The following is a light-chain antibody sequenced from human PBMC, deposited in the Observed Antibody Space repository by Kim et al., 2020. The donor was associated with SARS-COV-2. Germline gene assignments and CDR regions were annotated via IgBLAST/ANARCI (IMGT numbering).Light chain of an antibody. V-gene: IGLV3-21*01. CDR2: YVT. Sequence: SYELTQSSPVSVAPGQTTWITCGGNNIGRKSVHWYQQRSGQAPVVVISYVTGRSSGIPERFSGSNSGNTATLTISRVEAGDEADYYCQVWDTSINQYVFGSGTKVTVL. CDR3: QVWDTSINQYV. J-gene: IGLJ1*01. CDR1: NIGRKS.